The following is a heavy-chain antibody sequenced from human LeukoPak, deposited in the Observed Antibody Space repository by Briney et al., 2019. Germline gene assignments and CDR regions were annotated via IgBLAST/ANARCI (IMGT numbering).Heavy chain of an antibody. CDR2: IYHSGST. CDR1: GGSISSGDYY. CDR3: ARVVIATYYFDY. J-gene: IGHJ4*02. V-gene: IGHV4-30-2*01. Sequence: SETLSLTCTVSGGSISSGDYYWSWIRQPPGKGLEWIGYIYHSGSTYYSPSLKSRVTISVDRSKNQFSLELNSVTAADTAVYYCARVVIATYYFDYWGQGTLVTVSS. D-gene: IGHD2-21*01.